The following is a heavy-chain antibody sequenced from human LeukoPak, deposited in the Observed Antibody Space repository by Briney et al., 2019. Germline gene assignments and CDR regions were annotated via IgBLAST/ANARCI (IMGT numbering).Heavy chain of an antibody. CDR3: AREGVHCSSTSCYTNWFDP. CDR2: IWYDGSNK. CDR1: GFTFSSYG. Sequence: GRSLRLSCAASGFTFSSYGMHWVRQAPGKGLEWVAVIWYDGSNKYYADSVKGRFTISRDNSKNTLYLQMNSLRAEDTAVYYCAREGVHCSSTSCYTNWFDPWGQGTLVTVSS. J-gene: IGHJ5*02. V-gene: IGHV3-33*01. D-gene: IGHD2-2*01.